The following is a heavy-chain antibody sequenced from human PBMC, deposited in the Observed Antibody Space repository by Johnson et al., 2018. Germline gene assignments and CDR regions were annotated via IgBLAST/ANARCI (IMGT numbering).Heavy chain of an antibody. Sequence: VQLVESGGGLVKPGWSLRLSCAASGLTFSGYSMNWVRQAPGKGLEWVASITGTSTDINYAASVKGRFTISRDNAKNSVFLQMNSLRVEDAAVYYCGGGAGRLEHWGQGALVTGSS. CDR3: GGGAGRLEH. V-gene: IGHV3-21*01. CDR1: GLTFSGYS. D-gene: IGHD1-1*01. J-gene: IGHJ4*02. CDR2: ITGTSTDI.